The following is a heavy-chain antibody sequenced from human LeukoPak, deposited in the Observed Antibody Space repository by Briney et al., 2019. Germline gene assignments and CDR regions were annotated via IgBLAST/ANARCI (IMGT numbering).Heavy chain of an antibody. V-gene: IGHV1-18*01. Sequence: ASVKVSCKASGYTFTSYGISWVRQAPGQGLEWMGWISAYNGNTNYAQKLQGRVTMTTDTSTSKAYMELRSLRSDDTAVYYCARASYDSSGYYFDYWGQGTLVTVSS. CDR3: ARASYDSSGYYFDY. CDR1: GYTFTSYG. D-gene: IGHD3-22*01. CDR2: ISAYNGNT. J-gene: IGHJ4*02.